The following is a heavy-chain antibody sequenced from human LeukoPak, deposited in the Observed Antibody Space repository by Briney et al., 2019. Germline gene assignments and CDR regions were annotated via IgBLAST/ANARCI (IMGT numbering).Heavy chain of an antibody. Sequence: ASVKVSCKAFGYTFTSNYMHWVRQAPGQGLEWMGIINPSGGSTGYAQKFQGRVTMTRDTSTSTVYMELNSLRSDDTAVYHCARALPHVRSGYYYYYMDVWGKGTTVTISS. D-gene: IGHD6-25*01. CDR1: GYTFTSNY. J-gene: IGHJ6*03. CDR2: INPSGGST. V-gene: IGHV1-46*01. CDR3: ARALPHVRSGYYYYYMDV.